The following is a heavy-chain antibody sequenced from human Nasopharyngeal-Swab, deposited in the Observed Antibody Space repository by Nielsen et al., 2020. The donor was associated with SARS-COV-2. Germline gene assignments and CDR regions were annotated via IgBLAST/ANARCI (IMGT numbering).Heavy chain of an antibody. Sequence: SLKISCAASGFTFDDYVMHWVRQAPGKGLEWVSGISWNSGSIGYADSVKGRFTISRDNAKNSLYLQMNSLRAEDTALYYCTKVGAQDYYYMDVWGKGTTVTVSS. CDR2: ISWNSGSI. J-gene: IGHJ6*03. D-gene: IGHD1-26*01. CDR3: TKVGAQDYYYMDV. CDR1: GFTFDDYV. V-gene: IGHV3-9*01.